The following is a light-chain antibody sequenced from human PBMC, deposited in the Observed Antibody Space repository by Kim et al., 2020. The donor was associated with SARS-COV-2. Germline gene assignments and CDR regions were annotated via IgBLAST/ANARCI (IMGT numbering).Light chain of an antibody. Sequence: LGQTVRITCQGASLRSYYASVYQQKPGQAPVLVIYGKNNRPSGIPDRFSGSSSGNTASLTITGAQAEDEADYYCNSRDSSGNHWVFGGGTQLTVL. CDR1: SLRSYY. CDR3: NSRDSSGNHWV. J-gene: IGLJ3*02. CDR2: GKN. V-gene: IGLV3-19*01.